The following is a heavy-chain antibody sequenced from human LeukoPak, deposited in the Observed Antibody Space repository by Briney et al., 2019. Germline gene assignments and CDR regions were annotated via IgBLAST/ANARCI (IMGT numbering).Heavy chain of an antibody. V-gene: IGHV3-7*05. J-gene: IGHJ4*02. CDR3: ARDQRYCSSSSCPWEPFDY. CDR1: GFAFSSYW. Sequence: GGSLRLSCAASGFAFSSYWMSWVRQAPGKGLEWVANIKQDGSEKYYVDSVKGRFTISRDNAKNSLYLQMNSLRAEDTAVYYCARDQRYCSSSSCPWEPFDYWGQGTLVTVSS. CDR2: IKQDGSEK. D-gene: IGHD2-2*01.